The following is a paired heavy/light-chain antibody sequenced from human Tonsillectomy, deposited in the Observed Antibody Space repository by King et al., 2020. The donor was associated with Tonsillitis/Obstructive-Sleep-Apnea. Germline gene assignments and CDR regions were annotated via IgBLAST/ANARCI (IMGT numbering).Light chain of an antibody. CDR2: EVT. CDR3: SSYAGTNNLV. CDR1: STDVGFYNY. Sequence: QSALTQPPSASGSPGQSVTISCTGTSTDVGFYNYVSWYQQHPGKAPKLMIYEVTKRPSGVPDRFSGSKSDNTASLTVSGLQADDEADYYCSSYAGTNNLVFGGGTKLTVL. V-gene: IGLV2-8*01. J-gene: IGLJ3*02.
Heavy chain of an antibody. CDR1: NDSISSGGYY. Sequence: QVQLQESGPGLVKPSQTLSLTCIVSNDSISSGGYYWSWIRQHPGKGLEWIGYIYYSGSTYYNPSLESRVTMSIDRSKNQFSLKLSSATAADTAVYYCATDSDVGTVTSLLDAFDIWGQGTMVTVSS. CDR3: ATDSDVGTVTSLLDAFDI. CDR2: IYYSGST. V-gene: IGHV4-31*03. D-gene: IGHD4-17*01. J-gene: IGHJ3*02.